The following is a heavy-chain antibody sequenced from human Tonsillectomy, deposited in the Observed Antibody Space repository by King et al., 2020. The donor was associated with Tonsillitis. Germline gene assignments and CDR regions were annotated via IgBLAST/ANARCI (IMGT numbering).Heavy chain of an antibody. CDR2: IKQGGSDR. J-gene: IGHJ4*02. V-gene: IGHV3-7*01. CDR3: ARDLGGYNDDDAY. Sequence: VQLVESGGGLVQPGGSLRLSCAASGFSFSSYWMSWVRQAPGKGLEWVANIKQGGSDRYYVDSVKGRFTISRDNAKNSLYLQMNSLRVEDTAVYYCARDLGGYNDDDAYWGQGTRVTVSS. D-gene: IGHD5-12*01. CDR1: GFSFSSYW.